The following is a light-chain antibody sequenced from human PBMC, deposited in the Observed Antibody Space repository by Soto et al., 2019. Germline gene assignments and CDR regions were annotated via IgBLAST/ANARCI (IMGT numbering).Light chain of an antibody. V-gene: IGKV1-39*01. J-gene: IGKJ1*01. Sequence: DIHMTQSPSSLSASLGDRVTITCRASQTINTYLNWYQHKPGTAPKLLIYAASTLQSGVPSRFSGRGSGTDFTLTISSLQPEDFATYYCQQSYITPPWTFGQGTKVEIK. CDR1: QTINTY. CDR3: QQSYITPPWT. CDR2: AAS.